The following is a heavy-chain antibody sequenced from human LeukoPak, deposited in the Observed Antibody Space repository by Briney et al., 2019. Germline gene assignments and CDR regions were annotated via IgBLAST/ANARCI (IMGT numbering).Heavy chain of an antibody. V-gene: IGHV3-23*01. CDR2: LRGSGTDT. D-gene: IGHD5-12*01. CDR1: GFTFSTYA. CDR3: AKTSRVNSGYDSPFDY. J-gene: IGHJ4*02. Sequence: GGSLRLSCAVSGFTFSTYAMSWVRQAPGKGLEWVSDLRGSGTDTYYADSVRGRFTISRDNSKNTLYLQMNSLRAKDTAIYYRAKTSRVNSGYDSPFDYWGQGTLVTVTS.